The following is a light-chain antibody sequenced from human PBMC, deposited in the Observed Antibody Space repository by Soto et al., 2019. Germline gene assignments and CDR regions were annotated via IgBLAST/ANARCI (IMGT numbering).Light chain of an antibody. CDR2: SDN. J-gene: IGLJ2*01. CDR3: AAWDVSLVV. Sequence: QSVLTQPPSASGTPGQRVTISCSGSSSNIGTNTVTWYQQLPGAAPKLLIYSDNQRASGVPDRFSGSKSGTSASLAIRGLQSEDDADYYCAAWDVSLVVFGGGTKLTVL. CDR1: SSNIGTNT. V-gene: IGLV1-44*01.